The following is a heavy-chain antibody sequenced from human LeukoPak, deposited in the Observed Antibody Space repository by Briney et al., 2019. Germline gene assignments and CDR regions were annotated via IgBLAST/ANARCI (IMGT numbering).Heavy chain of an antibody. CDR2: IINSDGTT. V-gene: IGHV3-23*01. J-gene: IGHJ4*02. D-gene: IGHD5-12*01. Sequence: GGSLRLSCAASGFTLSSYIMTWVRQAPGKGLEWVSTIINSDGTTYYADSVRGRFTISRDNYKNTLYLQMNSLRAEDTAVYYCARGPSGYHNTGGQGTLVTVSS. CDR3: ARGPSGYHNT. CDR1: GFTLSSYI.